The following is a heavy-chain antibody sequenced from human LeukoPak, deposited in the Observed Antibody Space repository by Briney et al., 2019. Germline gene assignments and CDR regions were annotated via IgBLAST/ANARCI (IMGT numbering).Heavy chain of an antibody. J-gene: IGHJ4*02. CDR1: GGSISSSNW. CDR2: IYHSGST. CDR3: ARFGDYEPSFDY. V-gene: IGHV4-4*02. D-gene: IGHD4-17*01. Sequence: PSETLSLTCTVSGGSISSSNWWSWVRQPPGKGLEWIGEIYHSGSTNYNPSLKSRVTISVDKSKNQFSLKLSSVTAADTAVYYCARFGDYEPSFDYWGQGTLVTVSS.